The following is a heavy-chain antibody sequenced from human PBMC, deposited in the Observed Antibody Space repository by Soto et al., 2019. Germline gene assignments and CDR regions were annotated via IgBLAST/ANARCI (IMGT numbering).Heavy chain of an antibody. D-gene: IGHD3-16*01. Sequence: QVQLKESGPGLVKPSETLSLTCTVSGGSISSYYWSWIRQPPGKGLEWIGYIYYSGSTNYNPSLKSRVTISVDTSKNQFSLKLSSVTAADTAVYYCARRWGTTFDYWGQGTLVTVSS. CDR2: IYYSGST. CDR3: ARRWGTTFDY. J-gene: IGHJ4*02. CDR1: GGSISSYY. V-gene: IGHV4-59*08.